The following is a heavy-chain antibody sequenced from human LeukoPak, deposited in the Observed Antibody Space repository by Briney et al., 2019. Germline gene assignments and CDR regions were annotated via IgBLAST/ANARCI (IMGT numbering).Heavy chain of an antibody. CDR1: GYSFTSYW. CDR2: IYPGDSDT. V-gene: IGHV5-51*01. Sequence: GESLKISCKCSGYSFTSYWIGWVRQMPGKREVWICIIYPGDSDTRYSTSFQGQVTISADKSISTVYLQWSSLKASDTAMYYCASPRWLQFHAFDIWGQGTMVTVSS. D-gene: IGHD5-24*01. J-gene: IGHJ3*02. CDR3: ASPRWLQFHAFDI.